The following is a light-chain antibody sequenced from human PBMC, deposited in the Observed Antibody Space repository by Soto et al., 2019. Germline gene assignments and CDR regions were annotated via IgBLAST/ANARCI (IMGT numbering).Light chain of an antibody. CDR1: QSISSN. V-gene: IGKV3-15*01. CDR2: GAS. CDR3: QQYNNWTPLT. J-gene: IGKJ4*01. Sequence: EIVLTQSPGTLSVSPGERATLSCRASQSISSNYLAWYQQKPGQAPSLLIYGASSRATGIPARFSGSGSGTEFTLTIRSLQSEDFAVYYCQQYNNWTPLTFGGGTKVEIK.